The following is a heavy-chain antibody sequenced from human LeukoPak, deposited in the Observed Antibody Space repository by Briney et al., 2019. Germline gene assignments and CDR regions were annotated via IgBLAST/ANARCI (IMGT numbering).Heavy chain of an antibody. D-gene: IGHD3-22*01. J-gene: IGHJ4*02. CDR1: GGTFSSYA. CDR2: IIPIFGTA. CDR3: ARNDPSHDSSGYYFYY. Sequence: SVKVSCKASGGTFSSYAISWVRQAPGQGLEWMGRIIPIFGTANYAQKFQGRVTITTDESTSTAYMELSSLRSEDTAVYYCARNDPSHDSSGYYFYYWGQGTLVTVSS. V-gene: IGHV1-69*05.